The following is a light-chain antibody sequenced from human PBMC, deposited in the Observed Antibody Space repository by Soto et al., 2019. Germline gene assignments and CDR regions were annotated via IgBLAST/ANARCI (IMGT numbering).Light chain of an antibody. Sequence: DVVMTQSPLSLPVALGQPASISCRSSQSLLHSDGDTYLSWFQQRPGQSPRRLLYKVSKRDSGVPDRFSGSGSGTDFTLKISRVEAEDAGIYYCMQSADWPPYTFGQGTKVDIX. CDR3: MQSADWPPYT. J-gene: IGKJ2*01. V-gene: IGKV2-30*02. CDR2: KVS. CDR1: QSLLHSDGDTY.